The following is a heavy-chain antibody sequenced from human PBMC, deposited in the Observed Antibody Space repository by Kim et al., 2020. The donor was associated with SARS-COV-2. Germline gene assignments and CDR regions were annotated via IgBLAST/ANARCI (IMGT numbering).Heavy chain of an antibody. J-gene: IGHJ5*02. CDR2: IQQGGSER. Sequence: GGSLRLSCAASGFTFSNYWMSWVRQAPGKGLEWVANIQQGGSERSYLDPVKGRFTISRDNAKNLLFLQMNSLRDEDTALYYCARVIYGAFDPWGQGTLVTVSS. CDR3: ARVIYGAFDP. V-gene: IGHV3-7*03. D-gene: IGHD4-17*01. CDR1: GFTFSNYW.